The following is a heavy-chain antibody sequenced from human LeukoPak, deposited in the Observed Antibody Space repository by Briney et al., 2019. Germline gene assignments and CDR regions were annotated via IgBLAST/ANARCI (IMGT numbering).Heavy chain of an antibody. CDR2: ISSSGSTI. CDR1: GFTFSSYE. Sequence: PGGSLRLSCAASGFTFSSYEMNRVRQAPGKGLEWVSYISSSGSTIYYADSVKGRFTISRDNAKNSLYLQMNSLRAEDTAVYYCARDYYGSGSTQFDYWGQGTLVAVSS. J-gene: IGHJ4*02. CDR3: ARDYYGSGSTQFDY. V-gene: IGHV3-48*03. D-gene: IGHD3-10*01.